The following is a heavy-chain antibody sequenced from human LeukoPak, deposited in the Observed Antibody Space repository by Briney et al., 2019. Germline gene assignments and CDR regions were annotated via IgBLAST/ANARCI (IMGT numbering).Heavy chain of an antibody. CDR2: ISYDGDNK. D-gene: IGHD2-21*02. J-gene: IGHJ6*03. V-gene: IGHV3-30*04. Sequence: GGSLRLSCTASGFTFSRYVMIWVRQAPGKGLQWMSTISYDGDNKYYVDSVKGRFTISGDNSKNTLYLQVNSLRAEDTAVYYCARGTTALMDVWGKGTTVTVSS. CDR3: ARGTTALMDV. CDR1: GFTFSRYV.